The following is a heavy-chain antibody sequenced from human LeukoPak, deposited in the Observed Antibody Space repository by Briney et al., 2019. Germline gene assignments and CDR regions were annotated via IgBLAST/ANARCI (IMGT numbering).Heavy chain of an antibody. V-gene: IGHV4-59*11. CDR2: VSDTGHT. J-gene: IGHJ4*02. CDR3: ARSRPDSSVSYSYPVDY. D-gene: IGHD6-19*01. CDR1: GGSIRNHY. Sequence: SETLSLTCTVSGGSIRNHYWSWVRQPPGKALEWVGYVSDTGHTNSNPSLESRVTISVDTSKNQSSLKLSSVTAADTAVYYCARSRPDSSVSYSYPVDYWGQGTLVTVSS.